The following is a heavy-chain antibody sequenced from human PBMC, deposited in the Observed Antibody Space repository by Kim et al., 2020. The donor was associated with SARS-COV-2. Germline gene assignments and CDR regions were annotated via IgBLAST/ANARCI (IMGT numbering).Heavy chain of an antibody. D-gene: IGHD2-21*02. V-gene: IGHV7-4-1*02. CDR2: INTNTGNP. CDR1: GYTFTSYA. J-gene: IGHJ6*02. Sequence: ASVKVSCKASGYTFTSYAMNWVRQAPGQGLEWMGWINTNTGNPTYAQGFTGRFVFSLDTSVSTAYLQISSLKAEDTAVYYCARDVIPNLDIVVVTANRKDYYYGMDVWGQGTTVTVSS. CDR3: ARDVIPNLDIVVVTANRKDYYYGMDV.